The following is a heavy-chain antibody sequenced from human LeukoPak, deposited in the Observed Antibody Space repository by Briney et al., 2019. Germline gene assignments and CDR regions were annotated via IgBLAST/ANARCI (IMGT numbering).Heavy chain of an antibody. V-gene: IGHV4-39*07. CDR3: ARARSYCGGDCYSRFDP. CDR2: IYYSGST. D-gene: IGHD2-21*02. J-gene: IGHJ5*02. Sequence: SETLSLTCTVSGGSISSSSYYWGWIRQPPRKGLEWIGSIYYSGSTYYNPSLKSRVTISVDTSKNQFSLKLSSVTAADTAVYYCARARSYCGGDCYSRFDPWGQGTLVTVSS. CDR1: GGSISSSSYY.